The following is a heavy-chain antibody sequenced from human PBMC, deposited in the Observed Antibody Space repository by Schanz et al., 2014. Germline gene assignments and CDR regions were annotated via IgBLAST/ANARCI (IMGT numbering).Heavy chain of an antibody. Sequence: EVHLLESGGGLVEPGGSLRLSCATSGFSLDIFAVSWVRQAPGKGLEWVAILWHDGSKKYYADSVKGRFTISRDNSKNSLYLQMNSLRAEDTAVYYCARDGYSVVVIAPTESFDTGVQGTMVNV. V-gene: IGHV3-7*01. CDR3: ARDGYSVVVIAPTESFDT. D-gene: IGHD2-15*01. J-gene: IGHJ3*02. CDR2: LWHDGSKK. CDR1: GFSLDIFA.